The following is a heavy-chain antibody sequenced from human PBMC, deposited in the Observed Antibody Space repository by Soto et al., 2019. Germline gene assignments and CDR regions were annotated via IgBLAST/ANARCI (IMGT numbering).Heavy chain of an antibody. CDR2: IYPSDPDT. Sequence: PGESLKISCKGSGYTFTIYWIAWVRQMPGKGLEWMGIIYPSDPDTRYSPSFQGQVTISADKSISTAYLQWSSLKASDTAMYYCARLQHFDMDFWGQGTTVTVS. CDR1: GYTFTIYW. J-gene: IGHJ6*02. D-gene: IGHD2-2*01. V-gene: IGHV5-51*01. CDR3: ARLQHFDMDF.